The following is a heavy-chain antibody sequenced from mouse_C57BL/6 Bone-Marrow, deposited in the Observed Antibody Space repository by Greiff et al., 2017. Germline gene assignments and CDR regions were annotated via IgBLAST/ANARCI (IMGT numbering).Heavy chain of an antibody. J-gene: IGHJ3*01. Sequence: EVQGVESGGDLVKPGGSLKLSCAASGFTFSSYGMSWVRQTPDKRLEWVATISSGGSYTYYPDSVKGRFTISRDNAKNTLYLQMSSLKSDDTAMYYCARPSPFAYWGQGTLVTVSA. D-gene: IGHD6-2*01. V-gene: IGHV5-6*01. CDR1: GFTFSSYG. CDR2: ISSGGSYT. CDR3: ARPSPFAY.